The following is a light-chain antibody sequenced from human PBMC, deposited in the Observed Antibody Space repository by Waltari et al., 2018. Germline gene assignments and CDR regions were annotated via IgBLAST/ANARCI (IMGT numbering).Light chain of an antibody. V-gene: IGKV3-11*01. CDR3: QQLNIWPIT. CDR1: QSVSSH. Sequence: EVVLTQSPVTLSLSPGERATLSCRTSQSVSSHFAWYQQKPAQAPRVVIYDASNRATGIPARFSGSGSGTHFTLTITIQVPKDFVVYDCQQLNIWPITFGRGTRLEIK. J-gene: IGKJ5*01. CDR2: DAS.